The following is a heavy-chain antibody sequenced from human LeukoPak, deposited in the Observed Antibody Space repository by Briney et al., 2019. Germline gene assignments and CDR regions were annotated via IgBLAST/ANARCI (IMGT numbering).Heavy chain of an antibody. D-gene: IGHD1-1*01. CDR1: GFTVSSNY. J-gene: IGHJ6*02. Sequence: GGSLRLSCAACGFTVSSNYMSWVRQVPGKGLEWVSVIYSGGITYYADSVKGRFTISRDNSKNTLYLQMNSLRAEDTAVYYCALQRPLKGVWGQGTTVIVSS. CDR2: IYSGGIT. V-gene: IGHV3-66*04. CDR3: ALQRPLKGV.